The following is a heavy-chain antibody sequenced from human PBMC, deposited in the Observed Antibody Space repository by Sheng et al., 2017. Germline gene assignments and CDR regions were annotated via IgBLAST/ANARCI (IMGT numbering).Heavy chain of an antibody. Sequence: QVQLQQWGAGLLKPSETLSLTCAVYGGSFSGYYWSWIRQPPGKGLEWIGEINHSGSTNYNPSLKSRVTISVDTSKNQFSLKLSSVTAADTAVYYCARDRLSTVNVEALSNWFDPWGQGTLVTVSS. D-gene: IGHD4-17*01. V-gene: IGHV4-34*01. CDR3: ARDRLSTVNVEALSNWFDP. CDR1: GGSFSGYY. CDR2: INHSGST. J-gene: IGHJ5*02.